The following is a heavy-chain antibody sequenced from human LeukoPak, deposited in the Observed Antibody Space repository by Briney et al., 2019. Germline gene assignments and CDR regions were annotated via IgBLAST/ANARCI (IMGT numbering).Heavy chain of an antibody. CDR1: GGSISSYY. CDR3: ASYGGNRYFDY. J-gene: IGHJ4*02. D-gene: IGHD4-23*01. CDR2: IYYSGST. V-gene: IGHV4-59*01. Sequence: SETLSLTCTVSGGSISSYYWSWIRQPPGKGLEWIGYIYYSGSTNYNPSLKSRVTISVDTSKNQFSLKLSPVTAADTAVYYCASYGGNRYFDYWGQGTLVTVSS.